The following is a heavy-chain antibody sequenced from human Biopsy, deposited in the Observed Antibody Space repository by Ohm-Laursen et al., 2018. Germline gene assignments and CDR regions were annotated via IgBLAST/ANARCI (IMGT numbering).Heavy chain of an antibody. D-gene: IGHD5-24*01. CDR1: GGPIDSYY. CDR3: ASAGYNPDWNFDL. CDR2: IYFTGRT. V-gene: IGHV4-59*12. J-gene: IGHJ2*01. Sequence: ETLSLTCTVSGGPIDSYYWSWIRQPPGKALEWIGDIYFTGRTSYNPSLKSRVTMSVNTSKKQFSLRLSSVTAADTAVYYCASAGYNPDWNFDLWGRGTRVTVSS.